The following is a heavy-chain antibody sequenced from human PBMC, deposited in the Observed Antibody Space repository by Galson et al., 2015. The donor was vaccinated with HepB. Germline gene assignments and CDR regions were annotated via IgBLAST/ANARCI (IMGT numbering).Heavy chain of an antibody. CDR1: RYTFTDYD. D-gene: IGHD3-3*01. Sequence: SVKVSCKASRYTFTDYDISWVRQAPGQGLEWLGWFSAHSGNTKDAQEFQGRVAMTRDTSTSTAYVELRSLGSDDTAIYYCARHSLVLVDALDIWGQGTMVTVSS. V-gene: IGHV1-18*01. CDR3: ARHSLVLVDALDI. J-gene: IGHJ3*02. CDR2: FSAHSGNT.